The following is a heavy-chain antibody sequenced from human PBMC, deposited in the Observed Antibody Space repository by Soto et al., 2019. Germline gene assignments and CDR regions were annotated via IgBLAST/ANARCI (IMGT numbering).Heavy chain of an antibody. CDR1: GYSFTNYG. Sequence: QDQLVQSGAEVKKPGASVTVSCKASGYSFTNYGITWVRQAPGQGLEWLGWISAYNGNTHYAQKVQGRVTMTTAAPTSTAYMELRSLRSDDTAVYYCARDRGVAPPVAGNTHYYYYMDVWGKGTTVTVSS. CDR2: ISAYNGNT. CDR3: ARDRGVAPPVAGNTHYYYYMDV. D-gene: IGHD6-19*01. J-gene: IGHJ6*03. V-gene: IGHV1-18*01.